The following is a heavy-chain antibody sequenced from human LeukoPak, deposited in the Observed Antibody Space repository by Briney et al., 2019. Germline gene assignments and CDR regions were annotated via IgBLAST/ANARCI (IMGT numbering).Heavy chain of an antibody. CDR3: ATDRDYDILTGYPRGAFDI. CDR2: IYHSGST. V-gene: IGHV4-4*02. D-gene: IGHD3-9*01. J-gene: IGHJ3*02. CDR1: GGSISSSNW. Sequence: SETLSLTCAVSGGSISSSNWWSWVRQPPGKGLEWIGEIYHSGSTKYNPSLKSRVTISVDKSKNQFSLKLSSVTAADTAVYYCATDRDYDILTGYPRGAFDIWGQGTMVTVSS.